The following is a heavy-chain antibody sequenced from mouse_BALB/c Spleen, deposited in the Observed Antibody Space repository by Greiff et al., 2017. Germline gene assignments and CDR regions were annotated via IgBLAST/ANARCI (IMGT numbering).Heavy chain of an antibody. D-gene: IGHD1-1*01. Sequence: VKVVESGPGLVAPSQSLSITCTVSGFSLTGYGVNWVRQPPGKGLEWLGMIWGDGSTDYNSALKSRLSISKDNSKSQVFLKMNSLQTDDTARYYCAREGYYGSSPFAYWGQGTLVTVSA. CDR1: GFSLTGYG. J-gene: IGHJ3*01. CDR3: AREGYYGSSPFAY. V-gene: IGHV2-6-7*01. CDR2: IWGDGST.